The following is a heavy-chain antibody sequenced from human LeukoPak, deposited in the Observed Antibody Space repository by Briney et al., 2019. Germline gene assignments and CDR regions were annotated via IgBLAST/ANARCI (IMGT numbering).Heavy chain of an antibody. J-gene: IGHJ4*02. Sequence: GGSLRHSCAASGFTFSSYGMHWVRQAPGKGLGWVAVIWFDGSNKYYADSVEGRFTISRDNSKNTLYLQMNSLRGEDTAVYYCARPDYDSSGYADYWGQGTLVTVSS. CDR2: IWFDGSNK. V-gene: IGHV3-33*01. CDR1: GFTFSSYG. D-gene: IGHD3-22*01. CDR3: ARPDYDSSGYADY.